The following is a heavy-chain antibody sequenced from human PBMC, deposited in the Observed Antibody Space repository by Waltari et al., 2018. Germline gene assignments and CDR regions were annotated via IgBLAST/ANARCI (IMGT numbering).Heavy chain of an antibody. CDR1: GDSMSSTYW. CDR2: VRGDGRA. J-gene: IGHJ4*02. D-gene: IGHD2-15*01. CDR3: ARDRGRGIYLDS. V-gene: IGHV4-4*02. Sequence: KLEESGPRLVKPSGTLSPTCTISGDSMSSTYWYSWVRQSPAKGLEWIGQVRGDGRANYHPSFASRVTVSVDRTSDRFSLRMTSATTADTAMYFCARDRGRGIYLDSWGQGILVTVSP.